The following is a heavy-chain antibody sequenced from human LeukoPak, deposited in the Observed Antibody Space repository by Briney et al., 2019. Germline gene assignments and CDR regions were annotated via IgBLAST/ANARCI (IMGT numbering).Heavy chain of an antibody. V-gene: IGHV4-59*01. J-gene: IGHJ5*02. Sequence: SETLSLTCNVSGGXISSYYCSWIRQPPGKGLEWVGYIYYSGSTNYNPSLKSRVTISVDTSKNQFSLKLSSVTAADTAVYYCARSIAAHNNWFDPWGQGTLVTVSS. CDR3: ARSIAAHNNWFDP. D-gene: IGHD6-6*01. CDR1: GGXISSYY. CDR2: IYYSGST.